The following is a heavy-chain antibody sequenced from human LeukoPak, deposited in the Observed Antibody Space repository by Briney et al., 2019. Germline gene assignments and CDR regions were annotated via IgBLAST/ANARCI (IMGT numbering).Heavy chain of an antibody. Sequence: PGGSLRLSCAASGFTFSSYAMSWVRQAPGNGLEWVSAISGSGGSTYYADSVKGRFTISRDNSKNTLYLQMNSLRAEDTAVYYCAKGARSRYCSGGSCSNPFDYWGQGTLVTVSS. CDR1: GFTFSSYA. CDR3: AKGARSRYCSGGSCSNPFDY. D-gene: IGHD2-15*01. CDR2: ISGSGGST. V-gene: IGHV3-23*01. J-gene: IGHJ4*02.